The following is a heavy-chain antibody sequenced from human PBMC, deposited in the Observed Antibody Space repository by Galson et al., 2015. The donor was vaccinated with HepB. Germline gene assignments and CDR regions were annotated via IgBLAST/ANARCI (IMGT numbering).Heavy chain of an antibody. D-gene: IGHD1-26*01. CDR1: GFTFSSYE. Sequence: SLRLSCAASGFTFSSYEMNWVRQAPGKGLEWVSYISSSGSTIYYADSVKGRFTISRDKAENSLYLQMNSLRAEDTAVYYCAARVGAMYPFDYWGQGTLVTVSS. J-gene: IGHJ4*02. V-gene: IGHV3-48*03. CDR3: AARVGAMYPFDY. CDR2: ISSSGSTI.